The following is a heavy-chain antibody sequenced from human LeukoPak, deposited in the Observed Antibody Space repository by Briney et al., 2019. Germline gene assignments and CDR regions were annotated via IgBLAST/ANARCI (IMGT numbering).Heavy chain of an antibody. CDR1: GFTFSSYA. V-gene: IGHV3-23*01. CDR3: VKDWGVLPDYSADGFDI. D-gene: IGHD4-11*01. CDR2: ISGSGGST. Sequence: GGSLRLSCAASGFTFSSYAMSWVRQAPGKGLEGVSAISGSGGSTYYADSVKGRFTISRDNSKNTLYLQMNSLRVEDTAVYYCVKDWGVLPDYSADGFDIWGPGTVVTVSS. J-gene: IGHJ3*02.